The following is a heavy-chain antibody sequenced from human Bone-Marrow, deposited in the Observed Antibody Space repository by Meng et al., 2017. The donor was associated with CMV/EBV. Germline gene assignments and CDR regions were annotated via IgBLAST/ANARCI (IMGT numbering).Heavy chain of an antibody. CDR1: GGTFSSYA. D-gene: IGHD1-26*01. CDR3: ARSLNHYAARGSGSYYAY. CDR2: IIPIFGTA. V-gene: IGHV1-69*05. Sequence: SVKVSCKASGGTFSSYAISWVRQAPGQGLEWMGGIIPIFGTANYAQKFQGRVTITTDESTSTAYMELSSLRSEDTAVYYCARSLNHYAARGSGSYYAYWGQGTLVTVSS. J-gene: IGHJ4*02.